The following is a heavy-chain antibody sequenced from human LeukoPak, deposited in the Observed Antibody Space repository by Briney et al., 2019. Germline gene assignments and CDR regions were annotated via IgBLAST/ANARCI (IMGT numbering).Heavy chain of an antibody. J-gene: IGHJ6*03. V-gene: IGHV4-4*02. CDR2: IYHSGST. CDR1: GGSISSSNW. CDR3: ARGKGSGSFHYYYYMDV. Sequence: PSGTLSLTCAVSGGSISSSNWWSWVRQPPGKGLEWIGEIYHSGSTNYNPSLKSRVTISVDTSKNQFSLKLSSVTAADTAVYYCARGKGSGSFHYYYYMDVWGKGTTVTISS. D-gene: IGHD3-10*01.